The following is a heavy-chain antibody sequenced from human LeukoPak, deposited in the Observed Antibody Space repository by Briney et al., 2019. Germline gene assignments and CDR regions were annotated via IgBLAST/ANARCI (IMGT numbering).Heavy chain of an antibody. Sequence: ASVKVSCKASGYTFTSYGISWVRQAPGQGLEWMGWISAYNGNTNHAQKLQGRVTMTTDTSTSTAYMELRSLRSDDTAVYYCARDGSVVVAATRGVRFDPWGQGTLVTVSS. CDR2: ISAYNGNT. V-gene: IGHV1-18*01. J-gene: IGHJ5*02. CDR3: ARDGSVVVAATRGVRFDP. D-gene: IGHD2-15*01. CDR1: GYTFTSYG.